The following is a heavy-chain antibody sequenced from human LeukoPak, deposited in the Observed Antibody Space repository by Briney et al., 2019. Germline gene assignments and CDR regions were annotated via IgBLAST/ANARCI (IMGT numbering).Heavy chain of an antibody. V-gene: IGHV3-7*01. CDR1: GFTFSSYW. J-gene: IGHJ4*02. CDR2: IKQDGSEK. Sequence: GGSLRLSCAASGFTFSSYWMSWVRQAPGKGLEWVANIKQDGSEKYYVDSVKGRFTISRDNAKNSLYLQMNSLRAEDTAVYYCASQYCDFWSGYYGGGVFFDYWGQGTLVTVSS. D-gene: IGHD3-3*01. CDR3: ASQYCDFWSGYYGGGVFFDY.